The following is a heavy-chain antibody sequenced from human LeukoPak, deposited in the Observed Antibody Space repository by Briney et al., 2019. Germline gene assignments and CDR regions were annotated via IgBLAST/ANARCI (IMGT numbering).Heavy chain of an antibody. CDR1: GYTFTSYG. CDR3: ARDSLRYFDWLLPHYYYYYGMDV. V-gene: IGHV1-18*01. D-gene: IGHD3-9*01. CDR2: ISAYNGST. J-gene: IGHJ6*02. Sequence: ASVKVSCKASGYTFTSYGISWVRQAPGQGLEWMGWISAYNGSTNYAQKLQGRVTMTTDTSTSTAYMELRSLRSDDTAVYYCARDSLRYFDWLLPHYYYYYGMDVWGQGTTVTVSS.